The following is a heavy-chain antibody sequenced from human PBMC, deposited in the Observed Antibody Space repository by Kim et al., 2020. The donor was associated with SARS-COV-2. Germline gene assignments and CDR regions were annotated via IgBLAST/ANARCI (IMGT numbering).Heavy chain of an antibody. CDR3: ASLDTSPHSSWSHSSAPNPWGL. Sequence: GGSLRLSCAVSGFTASNYWMRWVRQAPGKGLEWVAMIKKDGTEPYYVDSVRGRITISRDNARSSLLLQMNSLRAEDTAMYYCASLDTSPHSSWSHSSAPNPWGLWGQGTQVTVSS. D-gene: IGHD3-3*01. CDR2: IKKDGTEP. V-gene: IGHV3-7*01. CDR1: GFTASNYW. J-gene: IGHJ4*02.